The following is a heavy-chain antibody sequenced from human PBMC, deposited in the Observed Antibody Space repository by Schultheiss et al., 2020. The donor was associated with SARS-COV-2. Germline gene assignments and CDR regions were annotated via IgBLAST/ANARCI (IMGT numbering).Heavy chain of an antibody. CDR3: ARECGGDCYLRFDY. V-gene: IGHV4-39*07. CDR1: GGSISSSSYY. J-gene: IGHJ4*02. Sequence: SETLSLTCTVSGGSISSSSYYWGWIRQPPGKGLEWIGSIYYSGSTYYNPSLKSRVTISVDTSKNQFSLKLSSVTAADTAVYYCARECGGDCYLRFDYWGQGTLVTVSS. CDR2: IYYSGST. D-gene: IGHD2-21*02.